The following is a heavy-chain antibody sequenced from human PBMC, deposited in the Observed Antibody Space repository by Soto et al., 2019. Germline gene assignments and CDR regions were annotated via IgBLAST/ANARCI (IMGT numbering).Heavy chain of an antibody. CDR2: ISGSGGST. V-gene: IGHV3-23*01. J-gene: IGHJ4*02. CDR3: AKERSQQWLVPFDY. Sequence: EVQLLESGGGLVQPGGSLRLSCAASGFTFSSYAMSWVRQAPGKGLEWVSAISGSGGSTYYADSVKGRFTISRDNSNTTLYQQMNSLRAEDTAVYYCAKERSQQWLVPFDYWGQGTLVTVSS. CDR1: GFTFSSYA. D-gene: IGHD6-19*01.